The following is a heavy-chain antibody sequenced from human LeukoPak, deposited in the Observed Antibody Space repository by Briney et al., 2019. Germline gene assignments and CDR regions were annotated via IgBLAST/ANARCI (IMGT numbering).Heavy chain of an antibody. V-gene: IGHV4-39*07. CDR3: ARGFGDYYDSSEDY. CDR1: GGSISSSSYY. J-gene: IGHJ4*02. Sequence: PSETLSLTCTVSGGSISSSSYYWGWIRQPPGKGLEWIGSIYYSGSTYYNPSLKSRVTISVDTSKNQFSLKLSSVTAADTAVYYCARGFGDYYDSSEDYWGQGTLVTVSS. D-gene: IGHD3-22*01. CDR2: IYYSGST.